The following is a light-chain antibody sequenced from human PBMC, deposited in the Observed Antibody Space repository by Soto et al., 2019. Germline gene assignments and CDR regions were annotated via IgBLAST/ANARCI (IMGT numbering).Light chain of an antibody. J-gene: IGKJ1*01. CDR2: GAS. CDR3: QQNGSSPWT. Sequence: EIVLTQYPGTLSLSPGDRATISCRASLSVRRSYLAWYQQKPGQAPRPLIYGASSRAIGIPDRFSGSGSGTDFTRTISRLETEAVAVYYCQQNGSSPWTFGQGTKVEIK. CDR1: LSVRRSY. V-gene: IGKV3-20*01.